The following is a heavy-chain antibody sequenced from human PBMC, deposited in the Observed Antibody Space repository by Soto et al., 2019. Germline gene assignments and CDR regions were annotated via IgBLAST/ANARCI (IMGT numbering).Heavy chain of an antibody. Sequence: QGQLLQSGAEVKKPGSSVRVSCEASGGTFRTYAISWVRQAPGQGLEWMGEIIPIFGKVNYAQKFQGRVTITADESTTTVYMDLRSLTSEDTAVYYCAKGAVAGTPTSYYYYGMDVWGQGTTVTVS. D-gene: IGHD6-19*01. J-gene: IGHJ6*02. CDR2: IIPIFGKV. CDR3: AKGAVAGTPTSYYYYGMDV. V-gene: IGHV1-69*12. CDR1: GGTFRTYA.